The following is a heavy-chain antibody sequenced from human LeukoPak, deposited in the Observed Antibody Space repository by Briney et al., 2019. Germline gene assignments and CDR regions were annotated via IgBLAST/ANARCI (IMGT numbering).Heavy chain of an antibody. Sequence: SETLSLTCTVSGGSISSGDYYWTWIRQPPGKGLEWIGYIYYSGSTYYNPSLKSRVTISVDTSKNQFSLNLNSVTAADTAVYYCATSAYSGYDWGESSMDVWGKGTTVTVFS. J-gene: IGHJ6*03. CDR2: IYYSGST. CDR3: ATSAYSGYDWGESSMDV. V-gene: IGHV4-30-4*08. CDR1: GGSISSGDYY. D-gene: IGHD5-12*01.